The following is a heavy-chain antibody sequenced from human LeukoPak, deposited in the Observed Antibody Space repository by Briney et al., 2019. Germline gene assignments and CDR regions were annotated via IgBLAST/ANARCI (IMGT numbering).Heavy chain of an antibody. CDR1: GGSINTYY. Sequence: SETLSLTCTVSGGSINTYYWSWIRQPPGKGLEWIGSIFYSGSTNYNPSLKSRVTISVDTSKNQFSLKLSSVTAADTAVYYCARSVRYSSSRYYFDYWGQGTLVTVSS. V-gene: IGHV4-59*08. J-gene: IGHJ4*02. CDR3: ARSVRYSSSRYYFDY. CDR2: IFYSGST. D-gene: IGHD6-13*01.